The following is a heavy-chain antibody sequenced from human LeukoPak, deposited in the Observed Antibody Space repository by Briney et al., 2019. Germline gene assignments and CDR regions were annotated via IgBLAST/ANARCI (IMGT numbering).Heavy chain of an antibody. Sequence: ASVTVSCKASGYTFTSYGISWVRQAPGQGLEWMGWISAYNGNTNYAQKLQGRVTMTTDTSTSTAYMELRSLRSDDTAVYYCARDDSSGLNYYYYYMDVWGKGTTVTISS. V-gene: IGHV1-18*01. CDR2: ISAYNGNT. J-gene: IGHJ6*03. CDR3: ARDDSSGLNYYYYYMDV. CDR1: GYTFTSYG. D-gene: IGHD3-22*01.